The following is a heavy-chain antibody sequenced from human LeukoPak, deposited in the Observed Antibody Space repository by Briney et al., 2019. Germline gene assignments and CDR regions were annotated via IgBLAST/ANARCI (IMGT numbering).Heavy chain of an antibody. CDR3: AGKIAWWSLDI. Sequence: ASLKVSCKASVYTFTPYAMNWVRQAPGQRLEWMGWINTNTGNPKYAQSFTGGFVFSLDTSLSTAYLQSSSLKAEDTPLYYCAGKIAWWSLDIGGQGTMVTVSS. CDR2: INTNTGNP. D-gene: IGHD2-8*02. CDR1: VYTFTPYA. V-gene: IGHV7-4-1*02. J-gene: IGHJ3*02.